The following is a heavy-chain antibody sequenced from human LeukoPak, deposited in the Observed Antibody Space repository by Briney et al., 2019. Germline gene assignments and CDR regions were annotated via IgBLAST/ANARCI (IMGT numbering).Heavy chain of an antibody. J-gene: IGHJ4*02. CDR3: ARDHYYDSSGTRNFDY. CDR1: GGSISSGDYY. Sequence: SGPGLVKPSQTLSLTCTVSGGSISSGDYYWSWIRQPPGKGLEWIGYIYYSGSTYYNPSLKSRVTISVDTSKNQFSLKLSSVTAADTAVYYCARDHYYDSSGTRNFDYWGQGTLVTVSS. CDR2: IYYSGST. V-gene: IGHV4-30-4*08. D-gene: IGHD3-22*01.